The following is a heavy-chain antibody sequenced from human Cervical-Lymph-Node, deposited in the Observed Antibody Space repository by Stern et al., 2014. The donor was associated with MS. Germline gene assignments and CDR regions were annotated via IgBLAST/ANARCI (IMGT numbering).Heavy chain of an antibody. CDR1: GGSFSSYT. J-gene: IGHJ4*02. CDR3: ATTNPQTGADDR. Sequence: QVQLVQSGAEVKKPGSSVKVSCTASGGSFSSYTFNWVRQAPGKGLEWLGRIIPVVGISDYTQRSRGRVTFSADKSTSTAFMELTSLRSEDTALYFCATTNPQTGADDRWGQGTLVIVSS. V-gene: IGHV1-69*02. D-gene: IGHD1-14*01. CDR2: IIPVVGIS.